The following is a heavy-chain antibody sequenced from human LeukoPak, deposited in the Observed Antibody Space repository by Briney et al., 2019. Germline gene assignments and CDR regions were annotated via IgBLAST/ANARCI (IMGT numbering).Heavy chain of an antibody. J-gene: IGHJ6*02. D-gene: IGHD6-6*01. V-gene: IGHV3-23*01. CDR2: ISGSGGST. Sequence: GGSLRLSCAASGFTFSSYAMSWVRQAPGKGLEWVSGISGSGGSTYYADSVKGRFTISRDNSKNTLYLQMNSLRAEDTAVYCCAKGAARQDYYYGMDVWGQGTTVTVSS. CDR1: GFTFSSYA. CDR3: AKGAARQDYYYGMDV.